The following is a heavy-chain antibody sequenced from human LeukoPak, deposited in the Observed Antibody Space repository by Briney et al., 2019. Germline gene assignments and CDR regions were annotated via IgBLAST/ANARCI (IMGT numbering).Heavy chain of an antibody. CDR2: IRNKANSYTT. D-gene: IGHD4-23*01. CDR1: GFTSSDHY. Sequence: PGGSLRLSCAASGFTSSDHYMDWVRQAPGKGLEWVGRIRNKANSYTTDYAASVKGRFTISRDDSKNSLYLQMNSLKTEDTAVYYCARRVFGGNCYYDYWGQGALVTVSS. J-gene: IGHJ4*02. CDR3: ARRVFGGNCYYDY. V-gene: IGHV3-72*01.